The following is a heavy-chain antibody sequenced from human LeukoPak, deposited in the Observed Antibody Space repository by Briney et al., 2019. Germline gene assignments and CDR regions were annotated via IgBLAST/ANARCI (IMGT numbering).Heavy chain of an antibody. J-gene: IGHJ1*01. CDR2: ISWNSGSI. Sequence: GRSLRLSCAASGFTFDDYAMHWVRQAPGKGLEWVSGISWNSGSIGYADSVKGRFTISRDNAKNSLYLQMNSLRAEDTALYYCAKDGPRAEYFQHWGQGTLVTVSS. CDR3: AKDGPRAEYFQH. V-gene: IGHV3-9*01. CDR1: GFTFDDYA.